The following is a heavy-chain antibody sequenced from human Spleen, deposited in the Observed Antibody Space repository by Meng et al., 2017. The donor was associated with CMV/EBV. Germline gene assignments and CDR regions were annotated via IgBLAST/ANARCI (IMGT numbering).Heavy chain of an antibody. J-gene: IGHJ6*02. CDR1: GYTFTSYY. Sequence: ASVQVSCKASGYTFTSYYMHWVRQAPGQGLEWMGIINPSGGSTSYAQKFQGRVTMTRDTSTSTVYMELSSLRSEDTAVYYCARGVGYCSSTSCYRAANYYYGMDVWGQGTTVTVSS. CDR3: ARGVGYCSSTSCYRAANYYYGMDV. V-gene: IGHV1-46*01. CDR2: INPSGGST. D-gene: IGHD2-2*03.